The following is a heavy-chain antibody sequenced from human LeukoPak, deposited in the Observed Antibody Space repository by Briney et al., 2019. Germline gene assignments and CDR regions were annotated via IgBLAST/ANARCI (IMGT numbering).Heavy chain of an antibody. V-gene: IGHV1-69*05. J-gene: IGHJ6*02. CDR2: IIPIFGTA. D-gene: IGHD2-2*01. CDR1: GGTFSSYA. Sequence: ASVKVSCKASGGTFSSYAISWVRQAPGQGLEWMGGIIPIFGTANYAQKFQGRVTITTDESTSTAYMELSSLRSEDTAVYYCARGPDIVVVPAALGYYYYYGMNVWGQGTTVTVSS. CDR3: ARGPDIVVVPAALGYYYYYGMNV.